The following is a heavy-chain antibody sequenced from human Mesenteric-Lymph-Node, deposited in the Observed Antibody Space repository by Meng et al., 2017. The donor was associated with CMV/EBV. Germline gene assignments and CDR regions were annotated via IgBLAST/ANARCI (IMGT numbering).Heavy chain of an antibody. CDR1: GYY. V-gene: IGHV1-2*06. CDR2: INPNSGGT. D-gene: IGHD3-16*01. J-gene: IGHJ3*02. CDR3: ARVTWSGRRSSPRSPTNAFDI. Sequence: GYYMHWVRQAPGQGLEWMGRINPNSGGTNYAQKFQGRVTMTRDTSISTAYMELSRLRSDDTAVYYCARVTWSGRRSSPRSPTNAFDIWGQGTMVTVSS.